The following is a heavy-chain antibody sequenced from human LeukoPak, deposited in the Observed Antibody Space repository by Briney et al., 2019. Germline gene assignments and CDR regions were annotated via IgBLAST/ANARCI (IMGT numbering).Heavy chain of an antibody. Sequence: SETLSLTCTVYGGSFSAYFWSWIRQPPGKGLEWIGEIDNRGSTAFNQSLKSRVTISIDTSKNQFSLKLTSVTAADTAVYYCARDGADSYDWGQGTLVTVSS. CDR2: IDNRGST. J-gene: IGHJ4*02. CDR3: ARDGADSYD. V-gene: IGHV4-34*01. CDR1: GGSFSAYF. D-gene: IGHD5-18*01.